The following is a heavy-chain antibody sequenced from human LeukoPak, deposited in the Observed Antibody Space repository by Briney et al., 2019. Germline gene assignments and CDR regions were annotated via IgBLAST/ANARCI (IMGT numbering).Heavy chain of an antibody. CDR1: GGSISSSNW. D-gene: IGHD3-22*01. CDR3: ARVFWSPPDYYDSSGFDY. V-gene: IGHV4-4*02. Sequence: SETLSLTCAVSGGSISSSNWWSWVRQPPGKGLEWIGEIYHSGSTNYNPSLKSRVTISVDTSKNQFSLMLTSVTAADTAVYYCARVFWSPPDYYDSSGFDYWGQGTLVTVSS. J-gene: IGHJ4*02. CDR2: IYHSGST.